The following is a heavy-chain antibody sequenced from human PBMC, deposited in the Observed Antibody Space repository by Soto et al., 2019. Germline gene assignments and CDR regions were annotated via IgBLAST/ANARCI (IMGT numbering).Heavy chain of an antibody. D-gene: IGHD2-21*02. V-gene: IGHV3-23*01. CDR2: IGASGDIT. CDR3: AKDDFTDRGDDYFDY. J-gene: IGHJ4*02. Sequence: PGGSLRLSCAASGFSFTNFAVSWVRQAPGKGLEWVAGIGASGDITWYADSVKGRLSIFRDNSKNTLYLQLNSLRFEDTAVYYCAKDDFTDRGDDYFDYWGPGTLVTVSS. CDR1: GFSFTNFA.